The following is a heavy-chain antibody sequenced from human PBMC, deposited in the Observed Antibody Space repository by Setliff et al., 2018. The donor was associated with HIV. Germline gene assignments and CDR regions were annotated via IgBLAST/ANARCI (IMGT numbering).Heavy chain of an antibody. J-gene: IGHJ6*03. V-gene: IGHV3-7*03. CDR1: GFTFSSYW. CDR2: IKQDGGEK. CDR3: ASGRQGGRYCSGGSCRGGYYYYMDV. Sequence: GGSLRLSCAASGFTFSSYWMSWVRQAPGKGLEWVANIKQDGGEKYYLDSVKGRFTISRDNAKNSLYLQMNSLRAEDTAVYYCASGRQGGRYCSGGSCRGGYYYYMDVWGKGTTVTVSS. D-gene: IGHD2-15*01.